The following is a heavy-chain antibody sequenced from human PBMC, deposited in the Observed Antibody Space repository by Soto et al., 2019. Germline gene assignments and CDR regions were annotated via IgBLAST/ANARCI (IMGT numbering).Heavy chain of an antibody. CDR1: GFTFSSYS. CDR3: ARGEGDSVCASYRTHNWFDA. Sequence: EVQLVESGGGLVQPGGSLRLSCAASGFTFSSYSMNWVRQAPGKGLEWVSYISSSSSTIYYADSVKGRFTISRDNAKNTLYLIMNGRRDEDAAEYYCARGEGDSVCASYRTHNWFDAWGQGTLVAVSS. V-gene: IGHV3-48*02. D-gene: IGHD3-16*02. J-gene: IGHJ5*02. CDR2: ISSSSSTI.